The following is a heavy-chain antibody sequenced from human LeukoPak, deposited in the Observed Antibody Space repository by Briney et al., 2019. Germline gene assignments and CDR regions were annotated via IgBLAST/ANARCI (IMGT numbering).Heavy chain of an antibody. CDR2: INHSGST. CDR1: GGSFSGYY. J-gene: IGHJ4*02. Sequence: SETLSLTCAVYGGSFSGYYWSWIRQPPGKGLEWIGEINHSGSTNYNPSLKSRVTISVDTSKNQFSLILTSVTAADTAVYYCAKTVAGSTDYWGQGTLVTVSS. D-gene: IGHD6-19*01. CDR3: AKTVAGSTDY. V-gene: IGHV4-34*01.